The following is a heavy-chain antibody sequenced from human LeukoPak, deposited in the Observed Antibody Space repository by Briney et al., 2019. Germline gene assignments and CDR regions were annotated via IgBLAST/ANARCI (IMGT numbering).Heavy chain of an antibody. Sequence: GASVKVSFKASGYTFTSYGISWVRQAPGQGLEWMGWISAYNGNTNYAQKLQGRVTMTTDTSTSTAYMELRSLRSDDTAVYYSPRDPPYYYDSSGPRIDYYGMDVWGQGTTVTVSS. CDR3: PRDPPYYYDSSGPRIDYYGMDV. CDR2: ISAYNGNT. CDR1: GYTFTSYG. V-gene: IGHV1-18*01. D-gene: IGHD3-22*01. J-gene: IGHJ6*02.